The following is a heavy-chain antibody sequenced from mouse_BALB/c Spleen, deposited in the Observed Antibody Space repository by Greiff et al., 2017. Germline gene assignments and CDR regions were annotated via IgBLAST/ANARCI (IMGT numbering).Heavy chain of an antibody. CDR1: GYTFTDYA. CDR2: ISTYYGDA. D-gene: IGHD2-3*01. Sequence: VQLQESGAELVRPGVSVKISCKGSGYTFTDYAMHWVKQSHAKSLEWIGVISTYYGDASYNQKFKGKATMTVDKSSSTAYMELARLTSEDSAIYYCARGGLLFFDYWGQGTTLTVSS. CDR3: ARGGLLFFDY. V-gene: IGHV1S137*01. J-gene: IGHJ2*01.